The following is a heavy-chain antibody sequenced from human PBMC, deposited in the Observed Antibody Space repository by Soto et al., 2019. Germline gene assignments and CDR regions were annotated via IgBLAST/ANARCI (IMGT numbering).Heavy chain of an antibody. V-gene: IGHV3-30-3*01. CDR3: ARDHYDILTGYVPFDY. J-gene: IGHJ4*02. D-gene: IGHD3-9*01. Sequence: GGSLRLSCAASGFTFSSYAMHWVRQAPGKGLEWVAVISYDGSNKYYADSVKGRFTISRDNSKNTLYLQMNSLRAEDTAVYYCARDHYDILTGYVPFDYWGQGTLVTAPQ. CDR1: GFTFSSYA. CDR2: ISYDGSNK.